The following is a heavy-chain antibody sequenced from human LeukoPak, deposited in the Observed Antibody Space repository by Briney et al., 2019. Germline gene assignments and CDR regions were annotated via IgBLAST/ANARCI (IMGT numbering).Heavy chain of an antibody. CDR1: GFTFSSYW. V-gene: IGHV3-74*01. CDR2: INSDGSST. D-gene: IGHD6-13*01. CDR3: ARCEVGSWYDYFDY. J-gene: IGHJ4*02. Sequence: GGSLRLSCAASGFTFSSYWMHWVRQVLGKGLVRVSRINSDGSSTSYADSVKGRFTISRDNAKNTLYLQMNSLRAEDTAVYYCARCEVGSWYDYFDYWGQGTLVSVSS.